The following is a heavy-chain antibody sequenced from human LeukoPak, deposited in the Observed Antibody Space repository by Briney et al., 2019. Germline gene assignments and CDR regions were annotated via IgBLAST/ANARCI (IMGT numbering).Heavy chain of an antibody. CDR2: IYRSGST. CDR1: GFTVSTNY. CDR3: ARDSGHDAFDI. V-gene: IGHV3-53*01. J-gene: IGHJ3*02. Sequence: GGSLRLSCAASGFTVSTNYVSWVRQAPGKGLGWVSVIYRSGSTYYADSVKGRFTISRDNSKNTLYLQMNRLRAEDTAVYYRARDSGHDAFDIWGQGTMVTVSS.